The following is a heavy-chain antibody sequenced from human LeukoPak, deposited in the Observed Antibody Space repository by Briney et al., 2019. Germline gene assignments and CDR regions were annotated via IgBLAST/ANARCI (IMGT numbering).Heavy chain of an antibody. CDR1: EFDFFSYG. CDR3: ARELPREVTLDY. D-gene: IGHD2-21*02. Sequence: PGGALRLSCVASEFDFFSYGMQWVRQARGKGLVWVSRIFTDGSTTSYADSVKGGFTISRDNAKNTLYLEMKSLRVEDTAVYYCARELPREVTLDYWGQGTLVTVSP. CDR2: IFTDGSTT. V-gene: IGHV3-74*01. J-gene: IGHJ4*01.